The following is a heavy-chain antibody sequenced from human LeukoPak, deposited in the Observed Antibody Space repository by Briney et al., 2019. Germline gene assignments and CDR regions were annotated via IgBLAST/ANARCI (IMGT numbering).Heavy chain of an antibody. CDR2: IYYSGST. CDR1: GGSISSSSYY. V-gene: IGHV4-39*01. Sequence: SETLSLTCTVSGGSISSSSYYWGWIRQPPGKGLEWIGSIYYSGSTYYNPSLKSRVTISVDTSKNQFSLKLSSVTAADTAVYYCARVRDDSNAFDIWGQGTMVTVSS. D-gene: IGHD2-15*01. J-gene: IGHJ3*02. CDR3: ARVRDDSNAFDI.